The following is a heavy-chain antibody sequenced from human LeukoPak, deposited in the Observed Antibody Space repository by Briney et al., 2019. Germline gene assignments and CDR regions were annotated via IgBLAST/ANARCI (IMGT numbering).Heavy chain of an antibody. J-gene: IGHJ6*02. V-gene: IGHV3-23*01. CDR3: AREPGIAAAGTGTFYYYYGMDV. CDR1: GFTFSSYA. D-gene: IGHD6-13*01. Sequence: GGSLRLSCAASGFTFSSYAMSWVRQAPGKGLEWVSAISGSGGSTYYADSVKGRFTISRDNSKNTLYLQMNSLRAEDMAVYYCAREPGIAAAGTGTFYYYYGMDVWGQGTTVTVSS. CDR2: ISGSGGST.